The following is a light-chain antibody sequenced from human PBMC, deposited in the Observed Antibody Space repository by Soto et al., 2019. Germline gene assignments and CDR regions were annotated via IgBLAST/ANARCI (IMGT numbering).Light chain of an antibody. V-gene: IGLV1-44*01. CDR1: RSNIGSNT. Sequence: QSVLTQPPSTSGTPGQRVTISCSGSRSNIGSNTVTWYQQLPGTAPKLLIYSNNQRPSGVPDRFSGSKSGTSASLAISGLQSEDEADYYCAAWDDSMNGTYVVGNGTKVTVL. CDR2: SNN. J-gene: IGLJ1*01. CDR3: AAWDDSMNGTYV.